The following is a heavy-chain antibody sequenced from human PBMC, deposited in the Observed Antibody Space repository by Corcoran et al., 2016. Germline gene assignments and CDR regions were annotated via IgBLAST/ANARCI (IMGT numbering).Heavy chain of an antibody. Sequence: QVQLQESGPGLVKPSETLSLTCTVSGGSINNYYWSWIRQPPGKGLEWIVYIHSGGTTKYNPSLNSRVTISVDTSKNQFFLDLRSVTAADTAVYYCARHMPGPFDIWGQGTVVTVSS. D-gene: IGHD2-2*01. CDR3: ARHMPGPFDI. CDR1: GGSINNYY. J-gene: IGHJ3*02. CDR2: IHSGGTT. V-gene: IGHV4-59*01.